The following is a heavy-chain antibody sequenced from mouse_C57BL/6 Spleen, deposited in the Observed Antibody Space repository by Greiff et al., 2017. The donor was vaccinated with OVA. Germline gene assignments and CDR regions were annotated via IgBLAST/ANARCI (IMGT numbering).Heavy chain of an antibody. V-gene: IGHV1-53*01. Sequence: VQLQQPGTELVKPGASVKLSCKASGYTFTSYWMHWVKQRPGQGLEWIGNINPSNGGTNYNEKFKSKATLTVDKSSSTAYMQLSSLTSEDSAVYYCAREGITTVVAPAYWGQGTLVTVSA. J-gene: IGHJ3*01. CDR3: AREGITTVVAPAY. CDR2: INPSNGGT. D-gene: IGHD1-1*01. CDR1: GYTFTSYW.